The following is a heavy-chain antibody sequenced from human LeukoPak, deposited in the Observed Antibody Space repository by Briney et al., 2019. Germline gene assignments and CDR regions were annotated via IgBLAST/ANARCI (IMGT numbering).Heavy chain of an antibody. D-gene: IGHD5-18*01. CDR1: RDFINNGGYY. Sequence: SQTLSLTCSVSRDFINNGGYYWGWLRQHPGKGLEWIGYIHYSGSTYYNPSLKGRVTILIDTSKSQFTLKVSSVTAADTAVYYCAKGYNYGPFDYWGQGTLVTASS. V-gene: IGHV4-31*03. J-gene: IGHJ4*02. CDR3: AKGYNYGPFDY. CDR2: IHYSGST.